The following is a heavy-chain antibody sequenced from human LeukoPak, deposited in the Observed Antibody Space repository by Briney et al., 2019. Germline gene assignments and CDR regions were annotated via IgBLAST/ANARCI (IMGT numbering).Heavy chain of an antibody. CDR2: MNPNSGNA. V-gene: IGHV1-8*03. Sequence: ASVKVSCKASGYTFTNYDINWVRQATGQGLEWMGWMNPNSGNAAYAQKFQGRVTITRNTSISTAYMELSSLRSEDTAVYYRARLIYGSGSYWSYYYYYMDVWGKGTTVTVSS. J-gene: IGHJ6*03. D-gene: IGHD3-10*01. CDR3: ARLIYGSGSYWSYYYYYMDV. CDR1: GYTFTNYD.